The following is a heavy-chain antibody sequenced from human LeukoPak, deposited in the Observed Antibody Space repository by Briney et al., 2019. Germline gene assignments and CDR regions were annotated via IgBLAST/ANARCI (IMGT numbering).Heavy chain of an antibody. V-gene: IGHV4-39*01. Sequence: SETLSLTCTVSGGSISSSSYYWGWIRQPPGKGLEWIGSIYYSGSTYYNPSLKSRVTISVDTSKNQFSLKLSSVTAADTAVYYCARGRRYNWNYYLYFDYWGQGTLVTVSS. D-gene: IGHD1-7*01. CDR1: GGSISSSSYY. CDR2: IYYSGST. J-gene: IGHJ4*02. CDR3: ARGRRYNWNYYLYFDY.